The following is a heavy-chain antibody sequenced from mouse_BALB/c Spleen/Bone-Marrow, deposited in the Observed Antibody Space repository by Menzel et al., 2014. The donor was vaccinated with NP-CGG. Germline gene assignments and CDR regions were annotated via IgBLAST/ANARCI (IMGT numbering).Heavy chain of an antibody. Sequence: DVMLVESGGGLVQPGGSLRLSCAPSGFTFTDYYMSWVRQPPGKAPEWLGFIRNKANGYTTEYSASVKGRFTISGDNSQSILYPQMNTLRAEDSATYYCARGGNDLDYWGQGTTLTVSS. CDR1: GFTFTDYY. V-gene: IGHV7-3*02. J-gene: IGHJ2*01. CDR3: ARGGNDLDY. D-gene: IGHD2-3*01. CDR2: IRNKANGYTT.